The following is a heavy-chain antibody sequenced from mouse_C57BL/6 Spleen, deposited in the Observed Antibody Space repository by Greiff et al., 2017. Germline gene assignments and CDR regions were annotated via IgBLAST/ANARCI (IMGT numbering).Heavy chain of an antibody. CDR2: IYPSDSET. Sequence: VQLQQPGAELVRPGSSVKLSCKASGYTFTSYWMDWVKQRPGQGLEWIGNIYPSDSETHYNQKFKDKATLTVDKSSSTAYMQLSSLTSEDSAVYYCARLYGSSYSPLAYWGQGTLVTVSA. V-gene: IGHV1-61*01. CDR3: ARLYGSSYSPLAY. CDR1: GYTFTSYW. D-gene: IGHD1-1*01. J-gene: IGHJ3*01.